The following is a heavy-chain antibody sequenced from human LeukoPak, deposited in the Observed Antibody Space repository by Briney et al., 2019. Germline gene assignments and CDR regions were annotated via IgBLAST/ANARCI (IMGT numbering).Heavy chain of an antibody. D-gene: IGHD6-6*01. CDR3: AIVVAARQGTIDP. Sequence: PWGYLRRSGAASGFTFSSYAMSRLRPGPGKGLEWGSAISGSDGTTYYADSVKGRFTNSRDNSKSTLYVQMNSLRDEDTAVYYCAIVVAARQGTIDPWGQGTLVSISS. V-gene: IGHV3-23*01. CDR2: ISGSDGTT. J-gene: IGHJ5*02. CDR1: GFTFSSYA.